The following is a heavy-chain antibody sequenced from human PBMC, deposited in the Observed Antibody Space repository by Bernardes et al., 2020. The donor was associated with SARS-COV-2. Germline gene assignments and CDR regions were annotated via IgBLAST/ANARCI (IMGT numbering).Heavy chain of an antibody. V-gene: IGHV1-18*01. CDR3: ARFLEWLPPHYYGMDV. CDR2: ISVYNGNT. CDR1: GYTFTSYG. D-gene: IGHD3-3*01. J-gene: IGHJ6*02. Sequence: ASVKVSCMASGYTFTSYGISWVRQAPGQGLEWMGWISVYNGNTNYAQKLQGRVTMTTDTSTSTAYMELRSLRSDDTAVYYCARFLEWLPPHYYGMDVWGQGTTVTVSS.